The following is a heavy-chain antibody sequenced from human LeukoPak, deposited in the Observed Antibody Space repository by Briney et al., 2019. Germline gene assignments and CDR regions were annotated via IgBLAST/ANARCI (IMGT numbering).Heavy chain of an antibody. D-gene: IGHD1/OR15-1a*01. CDR1: GFTFSDYH. CDR3: ARGGNMGSAPFDY. J-gene: IGHJ4*02. V-gene: IGHV3-11*01. Sequence: PGGSLRLSCAASGFTFSDYHMTWIRRAPGKGLEWVSFTSNTGGTTYYADSVRGRFTISRDNTKNSLYLQMNSLRADDTAVYYCARGGNMGSAPFDYWGQGTLVTVPS. CDR2: TSNTGGTT.